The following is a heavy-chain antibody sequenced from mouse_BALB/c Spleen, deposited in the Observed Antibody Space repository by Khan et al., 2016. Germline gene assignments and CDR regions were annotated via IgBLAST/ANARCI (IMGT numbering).Heavy chain of an antibody. J-gene: IGHJ2*01. CDR1: GFNIKDYY. D-gene: IGHD2-1*01. CDR2: IDPENGAT. Sequence: VQLQQSGAGLVRSGASVRLSCTASGFNIKDYYIHWVKQRPEQGLEWIGWIDPENGATEYAPKFQGKATMTADTSSNTAYLQLSRLTSEDTAVYYCNAIYYGNYICFGDWGQGTTLTVSS. V-gene: IGHV14-4*02. CDR3: NAIYYGNYICFGD.